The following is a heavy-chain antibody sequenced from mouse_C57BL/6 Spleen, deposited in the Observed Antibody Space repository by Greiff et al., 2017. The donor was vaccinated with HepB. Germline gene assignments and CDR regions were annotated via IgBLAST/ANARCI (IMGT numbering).Heavy chain of an antibody. J-gene: IGHJ4*01. CDR2: IYPGDGDT. V-gene: IGHV1-82*01. Sequence: QVQLQQSGPELVKPGASVKISCKASGYAFSSSWMNWVKQRPGKGLEWIGRIYPGDGDTNYNGNFKGKATLTADKSSSTAYMQLSSLTSEDSAVYFCARESTTVVATRGSYAMDYWGQGTSVTVSS. CDR3: ARESTTVVATRGSYAMDY. D-gene: IGHD1-1*01. CDR1: GYAFSSSW.